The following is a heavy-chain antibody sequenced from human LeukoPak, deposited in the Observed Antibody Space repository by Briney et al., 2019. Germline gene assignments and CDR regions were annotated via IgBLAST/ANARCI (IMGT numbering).Heavy chain of an antibody. Sequence: SGSGDNTYYADSAKGRFTISRDNSKNTLYVQVNSLGTEDTAAYYCAKGSYYDSSGSFYFDYWGQGTLVTVSS. J-gene: IGHJ4*02. CDR2: SGSGDNT. V-gene: IGHV3-23*01. CDR3: AKGSYYDSSGSFYFDY. D-gene: IGHD3-22*01.